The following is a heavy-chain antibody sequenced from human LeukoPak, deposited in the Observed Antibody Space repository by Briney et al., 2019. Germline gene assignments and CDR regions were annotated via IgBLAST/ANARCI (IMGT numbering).Heavy chain of an antibody. V-gene: IGHV1-24*01. CDR1: GYTLTELS. D-gene: IGHD3-16*02. J-gene: IGHJ3*02. CDR2: FDPEDGET. Sequence: ASVKVSCKVSGYTLTELSMHWVRQAPGKGLEWMGGFDPEDGETIYAQKFQGRVTMTRNTSISTAYMELSSLRSEDTAVYYCARGSAYDYVWGSYRYPDAFDIWGQGTMVTVSS. CDR3: ARGSAYDYVWGSYRYPDAFDI.